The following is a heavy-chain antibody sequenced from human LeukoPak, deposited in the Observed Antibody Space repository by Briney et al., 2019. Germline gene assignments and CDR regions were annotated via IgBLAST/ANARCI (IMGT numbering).Heavy chain of an antibody. V-gene: IGHV1-46*01. J-gene: IGHJ6*02. D-gene: IGHD3-22*01. Sequence: ASVKVSCKTSGYTFTSYYIHWVRQAPGQGLEWMGIINPSGGSTSYAQKFQGRVTMTRDTSTSTVYMYLSSLRSEDTAVYYCARWDSPPFYGMDVWGQGTTVTVSS. CDR2: INPSGGST. CDR3: ARWDSPPFYGMDV. CDR1: GYTFTSYY.